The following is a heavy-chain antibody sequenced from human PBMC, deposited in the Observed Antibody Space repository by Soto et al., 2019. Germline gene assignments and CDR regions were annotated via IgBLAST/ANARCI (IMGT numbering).Heavy chain of an antibody. J-gene: IGHJ5*02. CDR1: GYTFTSYG. CDR2: ISAYNGNT. D-gene: IGHD2-2*02. V-gene: IGHV1-18*04. CDR3: ARVGPTYCSSTSCYTRRPDWFDP. Sequence: ASVKVSCKASGYTFTSYGISWVRQAPGEGLEWMGWISAYNGNTNYAQKLQGRVTMTTDTSTSTAYMELRSLRSEDTAVYYCARVGPTYCSSTSCYTRRPDWFDPWGKGTLVKVYS.